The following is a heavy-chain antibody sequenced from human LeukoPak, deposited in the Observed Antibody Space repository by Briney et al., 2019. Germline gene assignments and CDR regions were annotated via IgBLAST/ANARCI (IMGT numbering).Heavy chain of an antibody. CDR1: GGSISSSSYY. CDR3: ARDREWFGELISRVSAPFDY. D-gene: IGHD3-10*01. CDR2: IYYSGST. Sequence: PSETLSLTCTVSGGSISSSSYYWGWIRQPPGKGLEWIGSIYYSGSTYYNPSLKSRVTISVDTSKNQFSLKLSSVTAADTAVYYCARDREWFGELISRVSAPFDYWGQGTLVTVSS. V-gene: IGHV4-39*07. J-gene: IGHJ4*02.